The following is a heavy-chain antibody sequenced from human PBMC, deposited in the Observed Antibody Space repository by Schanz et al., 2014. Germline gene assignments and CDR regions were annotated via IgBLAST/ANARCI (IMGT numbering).Heavy chain of an antibody. CDR1: GYPFTDYY. D-gene: IGHD3-10*01. J-gene: IGHJ6*02. Sequence: QVQLVQSGAEVKRPGSSVKVSCKASGYPFTDYYIHWVRQAPGQGLEWMGWISANSGGTNYAQKFQGRVAMTRDTSISTAYMELSRLKSDDTAVYYCARALFGSGHGDVWGQGTTVTVSS. CDR3: ARALFGSGHGDV. CDR2: ISANSGGT. V-gene: IGHV1-2*02.